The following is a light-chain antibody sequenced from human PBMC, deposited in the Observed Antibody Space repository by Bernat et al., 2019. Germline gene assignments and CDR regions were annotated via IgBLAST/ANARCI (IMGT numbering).Light chain of an antibody. CDR1: QSVSSY. Sequence: EIVLTQSPATLSLSPGERATLSCRASQSVSSYLAWYQQTPGQAPRLLIYDASIRASGIPARFTGSASGTDFTLTISNLEPEDFVVYYCQERTKWPRITFGPGTKVDSK. V-gene: IGKV3-11*01. CDR2: DAS. CDR3: QERTKWPRIT. J-gene: IGKJ3*01.